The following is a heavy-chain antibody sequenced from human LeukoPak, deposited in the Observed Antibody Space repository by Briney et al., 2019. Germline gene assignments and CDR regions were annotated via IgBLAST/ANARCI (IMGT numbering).Heavy chain of an antibody. D-gene: IGHD3-10*01. CDR2: LKSKSEGGTT. Sequence: GGSLRLSCAASGFTFSNAWMSWVREAPGKGLEWRGRLKSKSEGGTTDYAAPVKGRFTISRDDSKDTLYLQMNSLTTEDTAVYYCTTDALPDGWGRLDDWGQGTLVTVSS. J-gene: IGHJ4*02. V-gene: IGHV3-15*01. CDR3: TTDALPDGWGRLDD. CDR1: GFTFSNAW.